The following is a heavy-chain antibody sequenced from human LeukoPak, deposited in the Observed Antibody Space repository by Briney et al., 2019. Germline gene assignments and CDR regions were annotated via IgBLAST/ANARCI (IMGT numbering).Heavy chain of an antibody. J-gene: IGHJ4*02. CDR1: GFTFGSHA. CDR3: AKGWRAWFIPRDFDY. CDR2: ISGSGGTK. D-gene: IGHD3-10*01. V-gene: IGHV3-23*01. Sequence: GGSLRLSCAASGFTFGSHAMSWVRPAPGKGLEGVSAISGSGGTKYYADSGKGRFTISRDNSKNTLYLQMNSLSAEDTAVYYCAKGWRAWFIPRDFDYWGQGTLATVSS.